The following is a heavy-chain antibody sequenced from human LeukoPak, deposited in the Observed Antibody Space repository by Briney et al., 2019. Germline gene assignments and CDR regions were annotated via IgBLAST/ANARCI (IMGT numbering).Heavy chain of an antibody. J-gene: IGHJ4*02. CDR2: INPNSGAP. Sequence: ASVKVSCKASGYTFTGYYIHWVRQAPGQGLEWMGWINPNSGAPNYAQKFQGRVTMTRDTSISTAYMELTRLRSDDTAVYYCAQVATDYWGQGTLVNVSS. CDR3: AQVATDY. V-gene: IGHV1-2*02. CDR1: GYTFTGYY. D-gene: IGHD5-12*01.